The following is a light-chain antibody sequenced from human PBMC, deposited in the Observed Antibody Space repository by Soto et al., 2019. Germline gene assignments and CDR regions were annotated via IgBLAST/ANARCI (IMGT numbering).Light chain of an antibody. Sequence: DIQMTQSPSTLSASAGDTVTITCRASQSISNWLAWYQQKPGKAPTLLIYDVSRLESGVPSRFSGSGSGTEFTLTINGLLPGDFATYSCQQYDTYYTFGQGTKVDMK. CDR1: QSISNW. CDR2: DVS. CDR3: QQYDTYYT. J-gene: IGKJ2*01. V-gene: IGKV1-5*01.